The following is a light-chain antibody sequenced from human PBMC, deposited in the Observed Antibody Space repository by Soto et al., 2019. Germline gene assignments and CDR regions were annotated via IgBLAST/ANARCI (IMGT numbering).Light chain of an antibody. V-gene: IGKV3-15*01. CDR1: QSVGSN. J-gene: IGKJ1*01. Sequence: EILLTQSPATLPVTPGERPTLSCRASQSVGSNLAWFQQKPGQAPRLLIYGSSTRATGVPARFSGSGSGTEFTLTISSLQSEDFAVYYCQQYNNWLTWTFGQGTKVDI. CDR2: GSS. CDR3: QQYNNWLTWT.